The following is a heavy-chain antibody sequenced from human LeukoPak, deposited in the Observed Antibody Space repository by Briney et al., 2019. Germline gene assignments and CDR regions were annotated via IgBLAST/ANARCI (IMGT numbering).Heavy chain of an antibody. CDR3: AREHLIAAAGDY. V-gene: IGHV3-21*01. D-gene: IGHD6-13*01. CDR2: ISSSSSYI. Sequence: PGRSLRLSCAASGFTFSSYSMNWVRQAPGKGLEWVSSISSSSSYIYYADSVKGRFTISRDNAKNSLYLQMNSLRAEDTAVYYCAREHLIAAAGDYWGQGTLVTVSS. CDR1: GFTFSSYS. J-gene: IGHJ4*02.